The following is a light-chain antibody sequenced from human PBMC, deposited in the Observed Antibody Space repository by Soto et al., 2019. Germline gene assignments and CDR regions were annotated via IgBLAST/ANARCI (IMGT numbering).Light chain of an antibody. Sequence: QSVLTQPASVSGSPGQSITISCTGTSSDVGGYNYVSWYQHHPGKVPKPMIFQVTKRPSGVSDRFYGSKSGNTASLTISGLQAEDEGDYFCSSYTTSSTYVLGTGTKV. CDR1: SSDVGGYNY. CDR2: QVT. CDR3: SSYTTSSTYV. J-gene: IGLJ1*01. V-gene: IGLV2-14*01.